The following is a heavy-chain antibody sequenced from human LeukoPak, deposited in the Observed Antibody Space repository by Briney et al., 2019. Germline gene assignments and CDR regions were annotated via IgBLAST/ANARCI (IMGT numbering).Heavy chain of an antibody. CDR3: AKDHPVAGTFDY. J-gene: IGHJ4*02. CDR2: ISDSGSST. Sequence: QSGGSLRLSCAASGFTFSTYAMSWVRQAPGKGLEWVSAISDSGSSTYYADSVRGRFAISRDNSRNTLYLQINSLRAEDTAVYYCAKDHPVAGTFDYWGQGTLVTVSS. V-gene: IGHV3-23*01. CDR1: GFTFSTYA. D-gene: IGHD6-19*01.